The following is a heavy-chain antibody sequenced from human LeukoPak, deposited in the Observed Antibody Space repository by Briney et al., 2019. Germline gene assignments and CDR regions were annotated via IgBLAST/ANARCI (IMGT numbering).Heavy chain of an antibody. V-gene: IGHV3-74*01. CDR2: IKTDGTNT. D-gene: IGHD5-24*01. CDR1: GFTFTRHW. CDR3: GGSEDGYIDY. J-gene: IGHJ4*02. Sequence: GGSLRLSCAASGFTFTRHWMHWVRQAPGKGLEWVSRIKTDGTNTIHADFVEGRFTISRDNAGNTLYLQMSSLRAGDTAVYYCGGSEDGYIDYWGQGTLVTVSS.